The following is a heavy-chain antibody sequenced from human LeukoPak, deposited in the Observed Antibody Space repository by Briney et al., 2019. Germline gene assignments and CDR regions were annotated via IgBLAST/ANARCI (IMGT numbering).Heavy chain of an antibody. Sequence: GASVKVSCKASGYTFTSYYMHWVRQAPGQGLEWMGIINPSGGSTNYAQKFQGRVTMTRDMSTTTDYMELSSLRSEDTAVYYCARDNSVGDVAWWFDPWGQGTLVTVSS. J-gene: IGHJ5*02. CDR2: INPSGGST. V-gene: IGHV1-46*01. D-gene: IGHD1-26*01. CDR3: ARDNSVGDVAWWFDP. CDR1: GYTFTSYY.